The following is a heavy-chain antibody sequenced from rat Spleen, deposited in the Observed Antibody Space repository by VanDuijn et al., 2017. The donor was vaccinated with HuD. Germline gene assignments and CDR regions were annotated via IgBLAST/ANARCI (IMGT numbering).Heavy chain of an antibody. J-gene: IGHJ2*01. CDR2: ISPRAYST. Sequence: EVQLVESGGGLVQPGRSLKLSCAASGFTFSSFAMAWVRQAPKKGLEWVASISPRAYSTYYRDSVKGRFTISRDLAKSTLFLQMDSLRSEDTATYYCARRYDFDYWGQGVMVTVSS. D-gene: IGHD1-11*01. CDR1: GFTFSSFA. V-gene: IGHV5-25*01. CDR3: ARRYDFDY.